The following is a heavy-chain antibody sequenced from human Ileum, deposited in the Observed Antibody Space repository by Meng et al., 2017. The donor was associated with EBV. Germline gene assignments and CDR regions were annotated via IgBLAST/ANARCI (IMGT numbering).Heavy chain of an antibody. Sequence: QVQLVQSGAEVKKPGASLKVSCKASGYTFTNYDISWVRQATGQGLEWMGWMNPKTGTAHYAQKFQGRVSMTRDTSITTAYMELSSLTSEDTAVYYCVRTLERGDYWGQGTLVTVSS. V-gene: IGHV1-8*01. CDR2: MNPKTGTA. J-gene: IGHJ4*02. CDR3: VRTLERGDY. CDR1: GYTFTNYD. D-gene: IGHD5-24*01.